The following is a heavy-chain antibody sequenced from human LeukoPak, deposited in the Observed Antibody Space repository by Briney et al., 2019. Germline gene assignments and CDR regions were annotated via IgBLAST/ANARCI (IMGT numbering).Heavy chain of an antibody. D-gene: IGHD3-10*01. V-gene: IGHV3-30*18. CDR3: AKDGGTGSGLDY. CDR2: ISYDGSNK. J-gene: IGHJ4*02. CDR1: GFTFSSYG. Sequence: GSLRLSCAASGFTFSSYGMHWVRQAPGKGLEWVAVISYDGSNKYYADSVKGRFTISRDNSKNTLYLQMNSLRAEDTAVYYCAKDGGTGSGLDYWGQGTLVTVSP.